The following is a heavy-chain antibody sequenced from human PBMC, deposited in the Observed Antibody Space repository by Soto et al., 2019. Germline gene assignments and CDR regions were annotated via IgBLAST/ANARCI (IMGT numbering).Heavy chain of an antibody. CDR2: IIPIFGTA. Sequence: ASVKVSCKASGGTFSSYAISWVRQAPGQGLEWMGGIIPIFGTANYAQKFQGRVTITADESTSTAYMELSSLRSEDTAVYYRARPIGYCSGGSCYDLKTNYYYYYGMDVWGQGTTVTVSS. J-gene: IGHJ6*02. V-gene: IGHV1-69*13. CDR1: GGTFSSYA. CDR3: ARPIGYCSGGSCYDLKTNYYYYYGMDV. D-gene: IGHD2-15*01.